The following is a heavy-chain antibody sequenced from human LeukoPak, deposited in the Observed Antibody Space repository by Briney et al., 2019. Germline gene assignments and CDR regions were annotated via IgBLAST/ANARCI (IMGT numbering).Heavy chain of an antibody. CDR3: AREGLYSSSSGGYYYMDV. J-gene: IGHJ6*03. Sequence: GGSLRLSCAASGFTFSDYYMSWIRQAPGKGLEWVSYISSSGSTIYYADSAKGRFTISRDNAKNSLYLQMNSLRAEDTAVYYCAREGLYSSSSGGYYYMDVWGKGTTVTVSS. V-gene: IGHV3-11*01. D-gene: IGHD6-6*01. CDR1: GFTFSDYY. CDR2: ISSSGSTI.